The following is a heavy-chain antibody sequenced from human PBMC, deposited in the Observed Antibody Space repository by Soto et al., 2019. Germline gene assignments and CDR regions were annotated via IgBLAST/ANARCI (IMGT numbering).Heavy chain of an antibody. CDR1: GFTFSTYA. D-gene: IGHD4-17*01. Sequence: EVQLLESGGGLVQPGGSLRLSCAASGFTFSTYAMSWVRQAPGKGLEWVSTISGSGVSRYYADSVKGRFTISRDSSKNTLYLQMNSLRAEDTAVYYCAKVDYESPYYYMDVWGKGTTVAVSS. CDR3: AKVDYESPYYYMDV. CDR2: ISGSGVSR. V-gene: IGHV3-23*01. J-gene: IGHJ6*03.